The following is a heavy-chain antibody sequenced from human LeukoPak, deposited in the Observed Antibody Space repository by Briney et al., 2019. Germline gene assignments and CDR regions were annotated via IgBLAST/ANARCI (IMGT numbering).Heavy chain of an antibody. CDR3: AKGDRSSTSCYIDF. Sequence: GGSLRLSCAASGFTFSSYSMNWVRQAPGKGLEWVSSISSSSSYIYYADSVKGRFTISRDNSKNTLYLQMNSLRAEDTAVYYCAKGDRSSTSCYIDFWGQGTLVTVSS. CDR2: ISSSSSYI. J-gene: IGHJ4*02. CDR1: GFTFSSYS. D-gene: IGHD2-2*02. V-gene: IGHV3-21*04.